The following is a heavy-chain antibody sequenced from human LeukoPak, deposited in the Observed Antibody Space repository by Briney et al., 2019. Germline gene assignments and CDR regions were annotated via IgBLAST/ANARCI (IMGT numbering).Heavy chain of an antibody. D-gene: IGHD5-24*01. V-gene: IGHV1-2*02. CDR2: INPNTGAT. Sequence: ASVEVSCKASGYTFTDYSLHWVRQAPGQGPEWMGWINPNTGATKDAQNFQGRVTMTRDTSISTAYMELTRLRSDDTAVYYCARDLQGQEMATADYWGQGTLVTVSS. CDR3: ARDLQGQEMATADY. CDR1: GYTFTDYS. J-gene: IGHJ4*02.